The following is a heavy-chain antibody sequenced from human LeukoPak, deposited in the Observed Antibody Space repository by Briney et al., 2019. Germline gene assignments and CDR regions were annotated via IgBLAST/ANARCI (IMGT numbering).Heavy chain of an antibody. J-gene: IGHJ4*02. Sequence: GGSLRLSCAASGFTFSNAWMSWVRQAPGKGLEWVGRIKSKTDGGTTDDAASVKGRFTISRDDSKNTLYLQMNSLKTEDTAVYYSTTALYYYDSSGYYHTNFDYWGQGTLVTVSS. CDR3: TTALYYYDSSGYYHTNFDY. CDR2: IKSKTDGGTT. V-gene: IGHV3-15*01. D-gene: IGHD3-22*01. CDR1: GFTFSNAW.